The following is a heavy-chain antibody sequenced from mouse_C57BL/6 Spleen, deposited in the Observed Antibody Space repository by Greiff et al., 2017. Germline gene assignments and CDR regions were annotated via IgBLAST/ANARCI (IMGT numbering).Heavy chain of an antibody. CDR1: GYTFTSYW. J-gene: IGHJ2*01. CDR2: IDPSDSYT. V-gene: IGHV1-69*01. D-gene: IGHD3-3*01. Sequence: QVQLQQPGAELVMPGASVKLSCKASGYTFTSYWMHWVKQRPGQGLEWIGEIDPSDSYTNYNQKFKGKSTLTVDKSSSTAYMQLSSLTSEDSAVYYCARGTGVDYWGQGTTLTVSS. CDR3: ARGTGVDY.